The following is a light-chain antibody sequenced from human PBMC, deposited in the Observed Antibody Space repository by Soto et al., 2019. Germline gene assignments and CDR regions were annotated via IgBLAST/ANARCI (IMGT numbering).Light chain of an antibody. CDR2: GAS. CDR1: QGITSY. V-gene: IGKV1-9*01. CDR3: QKTRSYPST. J-gene: IGKJ4*01. Sequence: IPLTQSQSSLSASVVASSTITCLASQGITSYLAWYQQKPGKAPNLLIYGASTLQSGVPSRFSGSGSGTDFTLTINSLQAEDFATYYCQKTRSYPSTCGGGNKVDIK.